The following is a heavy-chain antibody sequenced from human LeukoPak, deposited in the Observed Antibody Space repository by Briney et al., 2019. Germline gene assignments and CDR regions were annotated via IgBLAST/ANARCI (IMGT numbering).Heavy chain of an antibody. Sequence: GESLRLSCAASGFTFSRYNMNWVRQAPGKGLEWVSYISSSGSTIYYADSVKGRFTISRDNAKNSLYLQMNSLRAEDTAVYYCAELGITMIGGVWGKGTTVTISS. CDR1: GFTFSRYN. CDR3: AELGITMIGGV. CDR2: ISSSGSTI. J-gene: IGHJ6*04. D-gene: IGHD3-10*02. V-gene: IGHV3-48*04.